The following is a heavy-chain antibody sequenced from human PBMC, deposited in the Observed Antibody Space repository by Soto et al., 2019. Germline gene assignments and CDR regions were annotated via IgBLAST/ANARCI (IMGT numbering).Heavy chain of an antibody. CDR3: ARDLRFSSTNYFDF. CDR2: IDGSSDYT. V-gene: IGHV3-11*06. Sequence: GGSLRLSCTASGFLFTDYYMSWIRQPPGKGLEWLAYIDGSSDYTNSADSVKGRFTVSRDDAKNSVFLQMNNLRADDTAVYYCARDLRFSSTNYFDFWGRGTLVTV. D-gene: IGHD2-8*01. CDR1: GFLFTDYY. J-gene: IGHJ4*02.